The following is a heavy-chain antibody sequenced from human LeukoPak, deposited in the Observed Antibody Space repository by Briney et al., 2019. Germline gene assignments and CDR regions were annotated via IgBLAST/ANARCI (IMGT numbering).Heavy chain of an antibody. V-gene: IGHV1-69*01. CDR1: GGTFSSYA. CDR3: ATLVPAASWFDP. CDR2: IIPIFGTA. D-gene: IGHD2-2*01. Sequence: SVKVSCKASGGTFSSYATSWVRQAPGQGLEWMGGIIPIFGTANYAQKFQGRVTITADESTSTAYMELSSLRAEDTAVYYCATLVPAASWFDPWGQGTLVTVSS. J-gene: IGHJ5*02.